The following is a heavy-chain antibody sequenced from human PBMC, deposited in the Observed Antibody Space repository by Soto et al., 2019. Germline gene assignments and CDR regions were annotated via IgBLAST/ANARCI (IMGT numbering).Heavy chain of an antibody. D-gene: IGHD5-18*01. CDR1: GFSLSTSGVG. V-gene: IGHV2-5*02. CDR3: AHQDTAMVTGWFDP. J-gene: IGHJ5*02. Sequence: SGPTLVNPTQTLTLTCTFSGFSLSTSGVGVGWIRQPPGKALGWLALIYWDDDKRYSPSLKSRLTITKDTSKNQVVLTMTNMGPVDTATYYCAHQDTAMVTGWFDPWGQGTLVTVCS. CDR2: IYWDDDK.